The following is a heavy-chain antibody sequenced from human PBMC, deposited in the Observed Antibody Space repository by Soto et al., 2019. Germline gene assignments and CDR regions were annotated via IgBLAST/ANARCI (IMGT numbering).Heavy chain of an antibody. V-gene: IGHV3-33*01. D-gene: IGHD5-18*01. CDR1: GFTFSSYG. J-gene: IGHJ6*02. Sequence: SLRLSCAASGFTFSSYGMHWVRQAPGKGLEWVAVIWYDGSNKYYADSVKGRFTISRDNSKNTLYLQMNSLRAEDTAVYYCARDQGIQLHYYYCGMDVWGQGTTVTVSS. CDR2: IWYDGSNK. CDR3: ARDQGIQLHYYYCGMDV.